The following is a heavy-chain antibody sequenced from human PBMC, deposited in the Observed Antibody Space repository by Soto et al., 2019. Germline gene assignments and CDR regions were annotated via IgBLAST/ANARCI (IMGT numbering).Heavy chain of an antibody. CDR2: INHSGST. CDR1: GGSFSGYY. D-gene: IGHD6-13*01. J-gene: IGHJ6*04. Sequence: SETLSLTCAVSGGSFSGYYWSWIRQPPGKGLEWIGEINHSGSTNYNPSLKSRVTISVDTSKNQFSLKLSSVTAADTAVYYCALKPPSSIPTRLDVWGKGTTVTVSS. V-gene: IGHV4-34*01. CDR3: ALKPPSSIPTRLDV.